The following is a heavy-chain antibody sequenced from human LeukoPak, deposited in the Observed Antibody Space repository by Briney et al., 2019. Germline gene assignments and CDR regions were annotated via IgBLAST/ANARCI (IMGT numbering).Heavy chain of an antibody. D-gene: IGHD5-18*01. V-gene: IGHV3-23*01. Sequence: GGSLRLSCAASGFTSSSYAMSWVRQAPGKGLEWVSAISGSGGSTYYADSVKGRFTISRDNSKNTLYLQMNGLRAEDTAVYYCAKVVGYSYGYNYFDYWGQGTLVTVSS. CDR1: GFTSSSYA. J-gene: IGHJ4*02. CDR2: ISGSGGST. CDR3: AKVVGYSYGYNYFDY.